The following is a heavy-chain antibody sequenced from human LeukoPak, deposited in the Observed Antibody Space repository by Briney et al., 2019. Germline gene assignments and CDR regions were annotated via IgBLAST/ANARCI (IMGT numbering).Heavy chain of an antibody. Sequence: PGGSLRLSCAASGFTFSSYWMHWVRQAPGKGLVWVSRIDTDGSSTSYADSVKGRFTISRDNAKNTLHLQMSSLRAEDTAVYYCILAAAGTEFDSWGQGTLVTVSS. J-gene: IGHJ4*02. CDR3: ILAAAGTEFDS. D-gene: IGHD6-13*01. CDR2: IDTDGSST. V-gene: IGHV3-74*01. CDR1: GFTFSSYW.